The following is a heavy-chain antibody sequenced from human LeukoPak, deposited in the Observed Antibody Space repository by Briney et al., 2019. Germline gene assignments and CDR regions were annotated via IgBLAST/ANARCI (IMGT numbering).Heavy chain of an antibody. CDR1: GYTFFNYG. V-gene: IGHV1-18*01. D-gene: IGHD3-3*01. J-gene: IGHJ4*02. CDR3: GRDGVVTSYYFDY. Sequence: ASVKVSCKASGYTFFNYGISWVRQAPGQGLEWIGWISAYDGNTNYAQKLQDRVTVTRDISTNTAYMELRSLRSDDTAVYYCGRDGVVTSYYFDYWGQGTLVTVSS. CDR2: ISAYDGNT.